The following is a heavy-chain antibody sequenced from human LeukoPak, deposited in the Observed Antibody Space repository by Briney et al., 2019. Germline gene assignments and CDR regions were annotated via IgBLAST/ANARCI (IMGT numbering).Heavy chain of an antibody. D-gene: IGHD3-9*01. J-gene: IGHJ4*02. V-gene: IGHV3-9*01. Sequence: GRSLRLSCAASGFTFDDYAMHWVRQAPGKGLEWVSGISWNSGSIGYADSVKGRFTISRDNAKNSLYLQMNSLRAEDTALYYCAKGYYDILTGPPHDYWGQGTLVTVSS. CDR3: AKGYYDILTGPPHDY. CDR1: GFTFDDYA. CDR2: ISWNSGSI.